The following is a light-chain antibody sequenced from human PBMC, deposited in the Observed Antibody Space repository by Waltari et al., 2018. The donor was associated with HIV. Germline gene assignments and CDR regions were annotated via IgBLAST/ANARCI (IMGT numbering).Light chain of an antibody. J-gene: IGLJ3*02. CDR2: RDI. Sequence: SYDLTQTPPVSVSPGQTARITCSSGSLPKNSSSWYRQKAGQAPVLLIYRDIQRPSGIPERISGSGSGTGITLTITGVQAEDEADYFCQSTDYDGTWVFGGGTKLTVL. CDR1: SLPKNS. CDR3: QSTDYDGTWV. V-gene: IGLV3-25*03.